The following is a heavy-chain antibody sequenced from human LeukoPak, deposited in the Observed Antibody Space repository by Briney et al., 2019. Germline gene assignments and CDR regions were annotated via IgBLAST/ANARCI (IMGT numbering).Heavy chain of an antibody. CDR3: ARARRDYVSPYFDY. CDR1: GFTFSSYA. J-gene: IGHJ4*02. V-gene: IGHV3-66*01. Sequence: GGSLRLSCAASGFTFSSYAMSWVRQAPGKGLEWVSVIYSGGSTYYADSVKGRFTISRDNSKNTLYLQMNSLRAEDTAVYYCARARRDYVSPYFDYWGQGTLVTVSS. D-gene: IGHD4-17*01. CDR2: IYSGGST.